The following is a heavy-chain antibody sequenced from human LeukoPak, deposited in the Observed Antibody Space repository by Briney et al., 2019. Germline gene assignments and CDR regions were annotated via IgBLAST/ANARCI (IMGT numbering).Heavy chain of an antibody. D-gene: IGHD5-18*01. CDR2: IDTDGSRT. Sequence: GGSLRLSCAASGFTLSTSWMHWVRQAPGKGLVWVSRIDTDGSRTSYADSVKGRFIISRDNAKNSLYLQMNSLRAEDTAVYYCARGGYSYGSDYWGQGTLVTVSS. CDR1: GFTLSTSW. J-gene: IGHJ4*02. V-gene: IGHV3-74*01. CDR3: ARGGYSYGSDY.